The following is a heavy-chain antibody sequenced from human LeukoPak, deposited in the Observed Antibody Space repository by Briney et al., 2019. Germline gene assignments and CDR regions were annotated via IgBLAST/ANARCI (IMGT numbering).Heavy chain of an antibody. CDR3: ARGPSTSRDYVMDV. CDR2: IYTSGST. D-gene: IGHD2-2*01. Sequence: PSETLSLTCTVSGGSISSSSYYWSWIRQPAGKGLEWIGRIYTSGSTSYNPSLKSRVTMSVDTSKNQFSLKLSSVTAADTAVYYCARGPSTSRDYVMDVWGQGTTVTVSS. V-gene: IGHV4-61*02. CDR1: GGSISSSSYY. J-gene: IGHJ6*02.